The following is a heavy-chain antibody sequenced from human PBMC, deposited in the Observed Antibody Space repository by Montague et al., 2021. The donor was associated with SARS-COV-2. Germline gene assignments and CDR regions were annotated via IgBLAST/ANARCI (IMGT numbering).Heavy chain of an antibody. Sequence: TLSLTCTVSGGSISSGGYYWSWIRQHPGKGLEWIGYIYYGGSTYYNPSLKSRVTISVDTSKNQFSLKLSSVTAADTAVYYCARDLLTLYGFWSTSYGMDVWGRGTTVTVSS. V-gene: IGHV4-31*03. CDR3: ARDLLTLYGFWSTSYGMDV. CDR1: GGSISSGGYY. D-gene: IGHD3-3*01. J-gene: IGHJ6*02. CDR2: IYYGGST.